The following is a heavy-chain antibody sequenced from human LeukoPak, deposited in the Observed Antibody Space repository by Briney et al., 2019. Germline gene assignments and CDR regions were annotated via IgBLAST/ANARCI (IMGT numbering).Heavy chain of an antibody. V-gene: IGHV4-59*01. J-gene: IGHJ6*03. CDR2: IYYSGST. CDR3: SGERVYYMDV. CDR1: GGSISSYY. Sequence: SETLSLTCTVSGGSISSYYWSWIRQPPGKGLEWIGYIYYSGSTNYNPSLKSRVTITEAASKNQFSLKLSSVPTADSAVDYCSGERVYYMDVCGKGNTVTVSS.